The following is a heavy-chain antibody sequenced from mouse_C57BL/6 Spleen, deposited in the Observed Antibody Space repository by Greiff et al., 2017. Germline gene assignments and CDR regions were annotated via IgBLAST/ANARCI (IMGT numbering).Heavy chain of an antibody. CDR1: GYTFTSSW. V-gene: IGHV1-74*01. J-gene: IGHJ2*01. D-gene: IGHD1-1*01. CDR3: ATITTEVPFDY. CDR2: IHPSDSDT. Sequence: QVQLQQPGAELVKPGASVKLSCKASGYTFTSSWMHWVQQRPGQGLEWIGRIHPSDSDTNYNQKFKGKATLTLDKSSSPAYMQLSSLTAEDSAVFYCATITTEVPFDYWGQGTTLTVSS.